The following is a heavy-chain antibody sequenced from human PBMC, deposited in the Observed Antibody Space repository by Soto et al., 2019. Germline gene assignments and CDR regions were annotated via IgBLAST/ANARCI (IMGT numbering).Heavy chain of an antibody. CDR1: GFTFNNYA. Sequence: EVQVLDSGGGLVQPGGSLRLSCAASGFTFNNYAMNWVRQAPGKGLEWVATISATGGSTYYADSVKGRFTISRDNSKXXXXXQMNGLRVEDTAVYYCAKDRLAGNFDYWGQGTQVTVSS. V-gene: IGHV3-23*01. CDR3: AKDRLAGNFDY. J-gene: IGHJ4*02. CDR2: ISATGGST.